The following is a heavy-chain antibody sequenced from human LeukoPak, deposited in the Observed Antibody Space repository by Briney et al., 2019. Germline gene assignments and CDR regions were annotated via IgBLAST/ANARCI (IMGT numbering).Heavy chain of an antibody. CDR2: INPSGGST. CDR1: GYTFTSYY. Sequence: ASVKVSCKASGYTFTSYYMHWVRQAPGQGLEWMGIINPSGGSTSYAQKFQGRVTMTRDTSTSTVYMELSSLRSEDTAVYYCARRGIVVVPAARDYYYYYMDVWGKGTTVTVSS. J-gene: IGHJ6*03. D-gene: IGHD2-2*01. CDR3: ARRGIVVVPAARDYYYYYMDV. V-gene: IGHV1-46*01.